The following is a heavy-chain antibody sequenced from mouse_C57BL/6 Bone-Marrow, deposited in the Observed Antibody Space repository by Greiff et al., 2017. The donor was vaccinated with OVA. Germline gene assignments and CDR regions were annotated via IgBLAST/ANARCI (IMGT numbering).Heavy chain of an antibody. CDR1: GYTFTSYW. J-gene: IGHJ1*03. D-gene: IGHD4-1*01. CDR2: IYPGSGST. V-gene: IGHV1-55*01. CDR3: ASRAVGRDWYFDV. Sequence: QVQLQQPGAELVKPGASVKMSCKASGYTFTSYWITWVKQRPGQGLEWIGDIYPGSGSTNYNEKFKSKATLTVETSSSTAYMQLSSLTSEDSAVYYCASRAVGRDWYFDVWGTGTTVTVSS.